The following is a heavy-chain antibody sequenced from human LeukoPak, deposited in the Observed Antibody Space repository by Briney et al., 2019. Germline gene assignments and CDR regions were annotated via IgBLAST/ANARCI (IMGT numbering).Heavy chain of an antibody. V-gene: IGHV4-39*07. CDR1: GGSISSSIYY. CDR2: IYYSGST. D-gene: IGHD1-26*01. J-gene: IGHJ6*03. Sequence: SETLSLTCTVSGGSISSSIYYWGWIRQPPGKGLEWIGIIYYSGSTYYNPSLKSRVTISIDTSKNQFSLKLSSVTAADTAVYYCARTGGSFYFYYYMDVWGKGTTVTVSS. CDR3: ARTGGSFYFYYYMDV.